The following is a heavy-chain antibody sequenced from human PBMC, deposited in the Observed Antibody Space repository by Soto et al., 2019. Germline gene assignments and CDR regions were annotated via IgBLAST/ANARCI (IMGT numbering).Heavy chain of an antibody. V-gene: IGHV3-30-3*01. CDR3: ARDREGYCSGGSCYAGGY. Sequence: QVQLVESGGGVVQPGRSLRLSCAASGFTFSSYAMHWVRQAPGKGLEWVAVISYDGSNKYYADSVKGRFTISRDNSKNTLYLQMNGLRAEDTAVYYCARDREGYCSGGSCYAGGYWGQGTLVTVSS. D-gene: IGHD2-15*01. CDR1: GFTFSSYA. CDR2: ISYDGSNK. J-gene: IGHJ4*02.